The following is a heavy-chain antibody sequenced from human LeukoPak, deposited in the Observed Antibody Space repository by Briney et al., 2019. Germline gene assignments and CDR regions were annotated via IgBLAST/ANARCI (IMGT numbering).Heavy chain of an antibody. V-gene: IGHV3-11*01. D-gene: IGHD4-17*01. CDR1: GFTFSDYY. J-gene: IGHJ4*02. CDR3: ATLTSYGDPKFDY. CDR2: ISSSGSTI. Sequence: GGSLRLSCAASGFTFSDYYMSWIRQAPGKGLEWVSYISSSGSTIYYADSVKGRFTISRDNAKNSLYLQMNSLRAEDTAVYYCATLTSYGDPKFDYWGQGTLVTVSS.